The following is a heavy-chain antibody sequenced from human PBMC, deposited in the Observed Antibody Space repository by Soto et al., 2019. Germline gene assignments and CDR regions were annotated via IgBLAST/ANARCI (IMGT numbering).Heavy chain of an antibody. Sequence: QVQLVESGGGVVQPGRSLRLSCAASGFTFSSYAMHWVRQAPGKGLEWVAVISYDGSNKYYADSVKGRFTISRDNSKNTLYLQMNSLRAEDTAVYYCASSGYYYDSSGETYYYYGMDVWGQGPTVTVSS. J-gene: IGHJ6*02. V-gene: IGHV3-30-3*01. CDR1: GFTFSSYA. CDR2: ISYDGSNK. CDR3: ASSGYYYDSSGETYYYYGMDV. D-gene: IGHD3-22*01.